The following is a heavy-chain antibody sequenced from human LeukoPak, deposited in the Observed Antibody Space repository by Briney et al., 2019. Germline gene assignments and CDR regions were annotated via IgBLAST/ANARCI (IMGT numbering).Heavy chain of an antibody. CDR1: GYAFTSYG. CDR3: ARDRTVAGPLGY. J-gene: IGHJ4*02. CDR2: ISAYNGNT. Sequence: ASVRVSCKASGYAFTSYGISWVRQAPGQGLEWMGWISAYNGNTNYAQKLQGRVTMTTDTSTSTAYMELRSLRSDDTAVYYCARDRTVAGPLGYWGQGTLVTVSS. D-gene: IGHD6-19*01. V-gene: IGHV1-18*01.